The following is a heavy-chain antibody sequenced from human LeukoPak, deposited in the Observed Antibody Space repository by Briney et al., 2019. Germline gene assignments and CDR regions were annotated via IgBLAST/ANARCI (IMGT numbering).Heavy chain of an antibody. D-gene: IGHD7-27*01. V-gene: IGHV4-30-2*01. Sequence: SETLSLTCAVSGGSISSGSYSWSRIRQPPGKGLEWIGYIYPRGSTYYNPSLKSRVIMSLDRSANQFSLNLSSVTAADTAVYYCARFSPRAMGNYFDFWGQGTLVTVSS. CDR2: IYPRGST. J-gene: IGHJ4*02. CDR3: ARFSPRAMGNYFDF. CDR1: GGSISSGSYS.